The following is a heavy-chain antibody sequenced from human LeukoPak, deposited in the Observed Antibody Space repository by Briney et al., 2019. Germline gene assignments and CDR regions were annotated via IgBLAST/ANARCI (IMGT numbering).Heavy chain of an antibody. D-gene: IGHD6-19*01. V-gene: IGHV3-11*03. CDR3: ESSRGAGPGAYFDY. CDR1: GFSFADEY. CDR2: ISNTGSYT. J-gene: IGHJ4*02. Sequence: GGSLRLSCAVSGFSFADEYMSWIRQAPGQGLEGVSYISNTGSYTNYADSVEGRFTISRDNTENSLYLQMNSLRAEDAAVYYCESSRGAGPGAYFDYWGQGTLVTVTS.